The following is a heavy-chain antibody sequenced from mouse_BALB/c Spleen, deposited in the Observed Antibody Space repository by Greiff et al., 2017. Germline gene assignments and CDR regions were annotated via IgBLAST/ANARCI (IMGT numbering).Heavy chain of an antibody. CDR3: AQTGAARATFLFAY. CDR1: GYSITSDYA. Sequence: EVQLQESGPGLVKPSQSLSLTCTVTGYSITSDYAWNWIRQFPGNKLAWMGYISYSGSTSYNPSLKSRISITRDTSKNQFFLQLNSVTTEDTATYYCAQTGAARATFLFAYWGQGTLVTVSA. CDR2: ISYSGST. J-gene: IGHJ3*01. V-gene: IGHV3-2*02. D-gene: IGHD3-1*01.